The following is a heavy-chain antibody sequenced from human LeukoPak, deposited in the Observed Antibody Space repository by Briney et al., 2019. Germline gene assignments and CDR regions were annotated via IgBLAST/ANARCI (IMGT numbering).Heavy chain of an antibody. CDR2: IYNSGIT. CDR1: GGSISSSGSY. Sequence: PSETLSLTCTVSGGSISSSGSYWDWNPQPPGKGLEWNGNIYNSGITYYTPPLKSLVTMSVDASKNLFSQKLSPVTPTDSAVYYCARHSRPGYSGYENAFDIWGQGTMVTVSS. J-gene: IGHJ3*02. V-gene: IGHV4-39*01. D-gene: IGHD5-12*01. CDR3: ARHSRPGYSGYENAFDI.